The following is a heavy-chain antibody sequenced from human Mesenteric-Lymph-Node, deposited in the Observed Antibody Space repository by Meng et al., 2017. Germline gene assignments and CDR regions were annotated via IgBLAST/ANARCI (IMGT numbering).Heavy chain of an antibody. CDR2: INHSGST. V-gene: IGHV4-34*01. J-gene: IGHJ5*02. D-gene: IGHD3-10*01. CDR1: GGSFSGYY. CDR3: ARRGLSGSFSP. Sequence: QVQLQQWGAGLLKPSETLSLTCAVYGGSFSGYYWSWIRQPPGKGLEWIGEINHSGSTNYNPSLKSRVTISVDTSKNQFSLRLSSVTAADTAVYYCARRGLSGSFSPWGQGTLVTVSS.